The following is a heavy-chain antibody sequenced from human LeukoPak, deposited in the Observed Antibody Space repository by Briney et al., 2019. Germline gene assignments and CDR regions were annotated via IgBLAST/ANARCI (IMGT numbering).Heavy chain of an antibody. CDR1: GYSISSGYY. Sequence: SETLSLTCTVSGYSISSGYYWSWIRQPPGKGLEWIGEINHSGSTNYNPSLKSRVTISVDTSKNQFSLKLSSVTAADTAVYYCARQPKLGKDYWGQGTLVTVSS. CDR3: ARQPKLGKDY. CDR2: INHSGST. D-gene: IGHD7-27*01. V-gene: IGHV4-34*01. J-gene: IGHJ4*02.